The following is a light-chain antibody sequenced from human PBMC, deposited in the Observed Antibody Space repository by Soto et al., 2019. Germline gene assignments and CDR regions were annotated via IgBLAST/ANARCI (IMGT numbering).Light chain of an antibody. Sequence: AIRMTQSPSSFSASPGDEVTTTCRASQGISSYLAWYQQKPGKAPKLLIYAASTLQSGVPSRFSGSGSGTDFTLTISCLQSEDFATYYCQQYYSYPPYTFGQGTKLEIK. CDR2: AAS. CDR3: QQYYSYPPYT. V-gene: IGKV1-8*01. CDR1: QGISSY. J-gene: IGKJ2*01.